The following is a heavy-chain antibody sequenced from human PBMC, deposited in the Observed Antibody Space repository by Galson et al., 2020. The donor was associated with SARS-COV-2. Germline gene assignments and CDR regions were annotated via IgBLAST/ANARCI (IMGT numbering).Heavy chain of an antibody. CDR3: ARGRNSGGYWGAFDY. V-gene: IGHV3-30*04. Sequence: GGSLRLSCAASGFTFSSYAMHWVRQAPGKGLEWVAVISYDGSNKYYADSVKGRFTISRDNSKNTLYLQMNSLRAEDTAVYYCARGRNSGGYWGAFDYWGQGTLVTVSS. D-gene: IGHD1-26*01. CDR2: ISYDGSNK. CDR1: GFTFSSYA. J-gene: IGHJ4*02.